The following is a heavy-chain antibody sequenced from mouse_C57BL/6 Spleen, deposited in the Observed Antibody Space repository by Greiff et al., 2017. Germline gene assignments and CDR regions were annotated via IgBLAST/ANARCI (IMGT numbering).Heavy chain of an antibody. J-gene: IGHJ1*03. D-gene: IGHD2-13*01. Sequence: VQLQQSGAELAKPGASVTLSCKASGYTFTSYWMHWVKQRPGQGLEWIGYINPSSGYTTYNQKFKDKATLTAAKSSRTAYMQLSSLTYEDSAGYDWARWTTRYFDVWGTGTTVTVSS. CDR3: ARWTTRYFDV. CDR2: INPSSGYT. CDR1: GYTFTSYW. V-gene: IGHV1-7*01.